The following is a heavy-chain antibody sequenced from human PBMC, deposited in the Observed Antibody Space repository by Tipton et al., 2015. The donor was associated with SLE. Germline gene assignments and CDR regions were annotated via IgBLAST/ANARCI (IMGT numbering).Heavy chain of an antibody. D-gene: IGHD2-15*01. Sequence: SLRLSCAASGFTFSTYGMGWVRQAPGKGLQWVSVISGTGVSTYYADSVKGRFTISRDNSNNTLYLQMNSLTAEDTAVYYCAREVAIDYWGQGTLVIVAS. CDR2: ISGTGVST. CDR1: GFTFSTYG. V-gene: IGHV3-23*01. J-gene: IGHJ4*02. CDR3: AREVAIDY.